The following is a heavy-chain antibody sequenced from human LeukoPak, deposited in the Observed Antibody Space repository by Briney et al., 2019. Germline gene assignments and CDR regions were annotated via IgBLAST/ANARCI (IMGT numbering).Heavy chain of an antibody. CDR1: GGTFSSYA. Sequence: GSSVKVSCKASGGTFSSYAISWVRQAPGQGLEWMGRIIPILGIANYAQKFQGRVTITADKSTSTAYMELSSLRSEDTAVYYCARNTMMGALDIWGQGTMVTVSS. V-gene: IGHV1-69*04. D-gene: IGHD3-22*01. CDR3: ARNTMMGALDI. J-gene: IGHJ3*02. CDR2: IIPILGIA.